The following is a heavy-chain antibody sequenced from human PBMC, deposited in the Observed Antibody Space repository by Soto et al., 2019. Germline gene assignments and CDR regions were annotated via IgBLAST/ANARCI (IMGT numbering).Heavy chain of an antibody. CDR2: IWYDGSKK. J-gene: IGHJ6*02. Sequence: ESGGGVVQPGRSLRLSCAASGFTFSSFGMHWVRQAPGKGLEWVSLIWYDGSKKSYGDSVKGRFTIPRDNSRNTVYLQMNSLRADDTAVYYCARDASYYSLWSGYYPSRNGMDVWGQGTTVTVSS. CDR3: ARDASYYSLWSGYYPSRNGMDV. D-gene: IGHD3-3*01. CDR1: GFTFSSFG. V-gene: IGHV3-33*01.